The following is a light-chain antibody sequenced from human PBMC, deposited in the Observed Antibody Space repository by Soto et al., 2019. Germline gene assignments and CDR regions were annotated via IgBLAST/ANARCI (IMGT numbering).Light chain of an antibody. J-gene: IGLJ2*01. Sequence: QLVLTQPPSVSGAPGQSVTISCTGTSSNIGAGYDVHWYQQLPRSAPKLLIYGNNNRPSGVPDRFSGSKSGTSASLAITGLQAEDEADYYCQSYDSQVVFGGGTKLTVL. CDR2: GNN. CDR1: SSNIGAGYD. CDR3: QSYDSQVV. V-gene: IGLV1-40*01.